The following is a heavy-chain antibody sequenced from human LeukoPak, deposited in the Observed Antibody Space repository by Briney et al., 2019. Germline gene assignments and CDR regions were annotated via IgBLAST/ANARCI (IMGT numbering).Heavy chain of an antibody. CDR3: ARTPTYCGGDCYYFDP. Sequence: TPSETLSLTCTVSGGSISSSGYSWSWIRQPPGKGLEWIGYIHHTGSTYYNPFLKSRVTISVDRSKSQFSLKLSSVTAADTAMYFCARTPTYCGGDCYYFDPWGQGTLVTVSS. CDR1: GGSISSSGYS. CDR2: IHHTGST. J-gene: IGHJ5*02. D-gene: IGHD2-21*02. V-gene: IGHV4-30-2*01.